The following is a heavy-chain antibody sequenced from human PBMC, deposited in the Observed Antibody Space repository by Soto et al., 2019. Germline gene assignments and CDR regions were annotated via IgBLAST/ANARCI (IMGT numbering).Heavy chain of an antibody. D-gene: IGHD4-17*01. J-gene: IGHJ4*02. CDR1: GFGFSTHA. Sequence: QTGGSLRLSCAASGFGFSTHALSWVRQAPGKGLEWLSYITNTGITTHYADSVKGRITISSENSSNTPHLQINNPTVDDAAVYYCAKGFDYGDTKCIDHWGQGTLVTVSS. CDR3: AKGFDYGDTKCIDH. CDR2: ITNTGITT. V-gene: IGHV3-23*01.